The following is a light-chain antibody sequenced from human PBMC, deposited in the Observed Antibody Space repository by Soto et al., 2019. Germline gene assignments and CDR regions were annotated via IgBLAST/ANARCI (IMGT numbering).Light chain of an antibody. V-gene: IGKV3-20*01. Sequence: EIVLTQSPGTLSLSPGERATLSCRASQSVSSDHLAWYQQKPGQAPRLLIYGASSRATGIPDRFSGSGSGTDITITISRLEPEDCAVDYCQQYFGSPRITVGGGTKVEIK. CDR1: QSVSSDH. CDR2: GAS. CDR3: QQYFGSPRIT. J-gene: IGKJ4*01.